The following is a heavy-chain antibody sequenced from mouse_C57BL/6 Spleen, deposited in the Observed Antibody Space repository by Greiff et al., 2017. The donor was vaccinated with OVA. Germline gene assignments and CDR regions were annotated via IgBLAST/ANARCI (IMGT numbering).Heavy chain of an antibody. CDR3: TSYGSSPYYYAMDY. Sequence: EVQVVESGTVLARPGASVKMSCKTSGYTFTSYWMHWVKQRPGQGLEWIGAIYPGNSDTSYNQKFKGKAKLTAVTSASTAYMELSSLTNEDSAVYYCTSYGSSPYYYAMDYWGQGTSVTVSS. J-gene: IGHJ4*01. CDR1: GYTFTSYW. D-gene: IGHD1-1*01. V-gene: IGHV1-5*01. CDR2: IYPGNSDT.